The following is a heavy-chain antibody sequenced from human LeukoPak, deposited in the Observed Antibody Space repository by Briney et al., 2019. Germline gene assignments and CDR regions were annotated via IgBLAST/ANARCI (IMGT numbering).Heavy chain of an antibody. Sequence: GSLRLSCAASGFTFSSYWMSWVRQAPGKGLEWVANIKQDGSEKYYVDSVKGRFTISRDNAKNSLYLQMNSLRAEDTAVYYCARDGVLLWFGELSHWGQGTLVTVSS. CDR2: IKQDGSEK. CDR3: ARDGVLLWFGELSH. V-gene: IGHV3-7*04. J-gene: IGHJ4*02. CDR1: GFTFSSYW. D-gene: IGHD3-10*01.